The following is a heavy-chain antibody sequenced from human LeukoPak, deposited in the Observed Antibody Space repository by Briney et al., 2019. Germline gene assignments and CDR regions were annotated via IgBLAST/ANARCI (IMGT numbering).Heavy chain of an antibody. J-gene: IGHJ4*02. CDR1: GFTLSIYW. D-gene: IGHD2/OR15-2a*01. CDR2: ISGSGDST. Sequence: GVLRLSCAASGFTLSIYWMTWVRQAPGKGLEWVSTISGSGDSTYYADSVKGRFTISRDNSRNTLYLQMNSLRAEDTAVYYCAKQSTFYGPFDYWGQGTLVTVSS. V-gene: IGHV3-23*01. CDR3: AKQSTFYGPFDY.